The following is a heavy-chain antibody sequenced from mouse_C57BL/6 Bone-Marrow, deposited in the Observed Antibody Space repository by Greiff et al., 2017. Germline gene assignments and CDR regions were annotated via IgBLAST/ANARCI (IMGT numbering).Heavy chain of an antibody. Sequence: VQLQQSGAELVRPGTSVKVSCKASGYAFTNYLIEWVKQRPGQGLEWIGRINPGSGGTNYNEKFKGKATLTADKSSSTAYMQLSSLTSEDSAVYFCARWWYWGQGTLVTVSA. CDR2: INPGSGGT. V-gene: IGHV1-54*01. D-gene: IGHD1-1*02. J-gene: IGHJ3*01. CDR3: ARWWY. CDR1: GYAFTNYL.